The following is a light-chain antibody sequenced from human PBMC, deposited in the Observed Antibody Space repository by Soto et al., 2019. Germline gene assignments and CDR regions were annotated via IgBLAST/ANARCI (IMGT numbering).Light chain of an antibody. CDR2: KAT. J-gene: IGKJ1*01. V-gene: IGKV1-5*03. CDR3: QEYETFSPWT. Sequence: DIPMTQSPSILSASVGDRVTITCRASQRIDTWLAWYQQKPGTAPKLLIYKATILQSGVPSRFSGSGSGTEFTLAISSLQPDDFATYYYQEYETFSPWTFGQGTKVEMK. CDR1: QRIDTW.